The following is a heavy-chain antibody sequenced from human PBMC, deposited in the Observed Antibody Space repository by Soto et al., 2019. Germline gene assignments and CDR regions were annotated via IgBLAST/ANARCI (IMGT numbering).Heavy chain of an antibody. CDR2: IYYSGST. D-gene: IGHD4-17*01. V-gene: IGHV4-39*01. CDR1: GGSISSSSYY. CDR3: ARYNDYGGYVDAFDI. Sequence: SETLSLTCTVSGGSISSSSYYWGWIRQPPGKGLEWIGSIYYSGSTYYNPSLKSRVTISVDTSKNQFSLKLSSVTAADTAVYYCARYNDYGGYVDAFDIWGQGTMVTVSS. J-gene: IGHJ3*02.